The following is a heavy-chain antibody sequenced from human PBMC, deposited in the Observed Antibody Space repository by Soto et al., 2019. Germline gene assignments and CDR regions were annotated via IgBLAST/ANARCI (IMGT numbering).Heavy chain of an antibody. Sequence: GASVKVSCKASGYTFTSYGISWVRQAPGQGLEWMGWISAYNGNTNYAQKLQGRVTMTTDTSTSTAYMELRSLRSDDTAVYYCARDLHATATGDVYYYGMDVWGQGTTVTVSS. CDR3: ARDLHATATGDVYYYGMDV. D-gene: IGHD1-26*01. CDR2: ISAYNGNT. J-gene: IGHJ6*02. V-gene: IGHV1-18*01. CDR1: GYTFTSYG.